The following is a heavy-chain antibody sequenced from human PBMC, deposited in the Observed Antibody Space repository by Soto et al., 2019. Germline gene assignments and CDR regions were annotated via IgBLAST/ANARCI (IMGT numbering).Heavy chain of an antibody. D-gene: IGHD1-1*01. Sequence: HVQLVESGGGVVQPGRSLRLSCAASGFTFSSYAMHWVRQAPGKGLEWVAVISYDGSNKYYADSVKGRFTISRDNSKNTLYLQMNSLRAEDTAVYYCARDFNDPANHQPFYYYYYGMDVWGQGTTVTVSS. J-gene: IGHJ6*02. CDR1: GFTFSSYA. V-gene: IGHV3-30-3*01. CDR3: ARDFNDPANHQPFYYYYYGMDV. CDR2: ISYDGSNK.